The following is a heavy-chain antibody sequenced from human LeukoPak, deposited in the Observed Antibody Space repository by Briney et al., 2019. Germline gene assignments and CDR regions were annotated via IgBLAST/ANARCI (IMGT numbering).Heavy chain of an antibody. CDR2: TYTSGST. V-gene: IGHV4-4*07. CDR3: ARGFRKGWDWFDP. D-gene: IGHD1-26*01. CDR1: GGSISSYD. J-gene: IGHJ5*02. Sequence: KPSETLSLTCTVSGGSISSYDWSWIRQPAGKGLEWIGRTYTSGSTNYNPSLKSRVTMSVDTSKTQLSLNLRSVTAADTAVYYCARGFRKGWDWFDPWGQGTLVTVSS.